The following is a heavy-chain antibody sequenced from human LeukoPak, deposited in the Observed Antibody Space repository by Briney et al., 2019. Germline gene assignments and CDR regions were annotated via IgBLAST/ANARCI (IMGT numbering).Heavy chain of an antibody. D-gene: IGHD4-23*01. Sequence: KPGGSLRLSCAASGFTFSSYSMNWVRQAPGKGLEWVSSISSSSSYIYYADSVKGRFTISRDNAKNSLYLQMNSLRAEDTAEYYCARALIDGNTPFDYWGQGTLVTVSS. CDR3: ARALIDGNTPFDY. J-gene: IGHJ4*02. V-gene: IGHV3-21*01. CDR1: GFTFSSYS. CDR2: ISSSSSYI.